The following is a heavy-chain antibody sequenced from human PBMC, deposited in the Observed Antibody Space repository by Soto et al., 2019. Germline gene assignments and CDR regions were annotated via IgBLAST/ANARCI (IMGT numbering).Heavy chain of an antibody. J-gene: IGHJ4*02. CDR3: ARLSPLGYCISTSCYALDY. D-gene: IGHD2-2*01. CDR1: GYTFTSYD. Sequence: QVQLVQSGAEVKKPGASVKVSCKASGYTFTSYDINWVRQATGQGLEWMGWMNPNSGNTGYAQKFQGRVTMTRNTSISTAYMELSSLRSEDTAVYYCARLSPLGYCISTSCYALDYWGQGTLVTVSS. CDR2: MNPNSGNT. V-gene: IGHV1-8*01.